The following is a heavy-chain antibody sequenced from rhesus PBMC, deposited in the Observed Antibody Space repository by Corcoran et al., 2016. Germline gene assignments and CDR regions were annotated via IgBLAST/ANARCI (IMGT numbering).Heavy chain of an antibody. D-gene: IGHD6-25*01. CDR2: IDGKNAST. J-gene: IGHJ4*01. V-gene: IGHV4-73*01. CDR3: SRAAIAAAGTTIFDY. Sequence: QVKLQQWGEGLVKPSETLSLTCAVYGGSISGYYYWSWIRQPPGKGLEWIGKIDGKNASTNANPPLKNRVTISKDTSKNQFSLKLSSVTAADTAVYFCSRAAIAAAGTTIFDYWGQGVLVTVSS. CDR1: GGSISGYYY.